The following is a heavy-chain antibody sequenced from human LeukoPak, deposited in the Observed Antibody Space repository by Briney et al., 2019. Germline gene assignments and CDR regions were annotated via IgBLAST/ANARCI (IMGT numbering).Heavy chain of an antibody. CDR1: DYTFTSYG. J-gene: IGHJ4*02. CDR2: ISADIGNT. V-gene: IGHV1-18*01. CDR3: ARDGYFDY. Sequence: ASVKVSCKASDYTFTSYGIAWVRQAPGQGLKWMGWISADIGNTNYAQNLQGRVTMTTDTSTNTAYMELRSLTSDDTAVYYCARDGYFDYWGQGTLVTVSS.